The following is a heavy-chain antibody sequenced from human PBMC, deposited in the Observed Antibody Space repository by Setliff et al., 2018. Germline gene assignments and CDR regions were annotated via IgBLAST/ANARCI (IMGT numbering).Heavy chain of an antibody. CDR1: GDSISSSRYY. V-gene: IGHV4-39*01. CDR3: ARTGTYRYFDY. Sequence: PSETLSLTCTVSGDSISSSRYYWAWIRQPPGKGLEWIGNIYYSGTTYSNPSLKSRVTMSVDTSKSQFSLRLTSVTAADTAVYYCARTGTYRYFDYWGQGALVTVSS. J-gene: IGHJ4*02. CDR2: IYYSGTT. D-gene: IGHD1-1*01.